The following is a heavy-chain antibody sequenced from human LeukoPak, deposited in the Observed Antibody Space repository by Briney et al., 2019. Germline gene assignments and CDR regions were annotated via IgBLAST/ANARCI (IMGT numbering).Heavy chain of an antibody. CDR3: ARDDKESSGWYGY. Sequence: PSETLSLTCTVSGGSISSSSYYWGWIRQPPGKGLEWIGSIYYSGSTYYNPSLKSRVTISVDTSKNQFSLKLSSVTAADTAVYYCARDDKESSGWYGYWGQGTLVTVSS. V-gene: IGHV4-39*07. CDR1: GGSISSSSYY. CDR2: IYYSGST. D-gene: IGHD6-19*01. J-gene: IGHJ4*02.